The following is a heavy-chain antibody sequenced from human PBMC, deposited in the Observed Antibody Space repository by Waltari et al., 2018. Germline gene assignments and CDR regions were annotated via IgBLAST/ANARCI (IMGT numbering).Heavy chain of an antibody. V-gene: IGHV1-2*06. CDR1: GYIFTDYY. J-gene: IGHJ5*02. CDR2: FNPDSGGT. Sequence: QVQLVQSGAEVKKPGASVKVSCTASGYIFTDYYINWVRQAPGRGLEWVGRFNPDSGGTNYAQKFQGRVTMTTDTSITTACMELSRLTSDDTALYYCVRGSGGYSWFDPWGQGTLLTVSS. D-gene: IGHD3-10*01. CDR3: VRGSGGYSWFDP.